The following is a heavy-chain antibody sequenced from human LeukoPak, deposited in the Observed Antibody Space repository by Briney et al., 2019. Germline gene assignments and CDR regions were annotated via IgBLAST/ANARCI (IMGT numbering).Heavy chain of an antibody. CDR1: GGTFSSYA. Sequence: SVTVSCTASGGTFSSYAISWVRQAPGQGLEWMGGIIPIFGTANYAQKFQGRVTITADESTSTAYMELSSLRSEDTAVYYCARDFQSGSYYGDLGGYFDYWGQGTLVTVSS. CDR2: IIPIFGTA. J-gene: IGHJ4*02. D-gene: IGHD1-26*01. CDR3: ARDFQSGSYYGDLGGYFDY. V-gene: IGHV1-69*13.